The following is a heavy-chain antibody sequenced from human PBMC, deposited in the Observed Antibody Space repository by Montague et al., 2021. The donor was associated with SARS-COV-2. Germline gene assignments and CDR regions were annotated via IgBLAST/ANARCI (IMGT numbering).Heavy chain of an antibody. V-gene: IGHV4-4*07. D-gene: IGHD2-2*01. CDR2: IYISGST. Sequence: SETLSLTCTVSGVSVKNYYWSWIRQPAGKGLEWIGRIYISGSTNYNPSLKSRVTMSVDTSKNQFSLKLSSVTAADTAVYYCARTVVVPAAMSRYYGMDVWGQGTSVTVSS. J-gene: IGHJ6*02. CDR1: GVSVKNYY. CDR3: ARTVVVPAAMSRYYGMDV.